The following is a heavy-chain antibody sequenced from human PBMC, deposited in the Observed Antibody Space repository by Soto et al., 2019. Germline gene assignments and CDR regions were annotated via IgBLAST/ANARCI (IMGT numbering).Heavy chain of an antibody. CDR1: GFTFSSYS. D-gene: IGHD4-4*01. J-gene: IGHJ4*02. Sequence: PGGSLRLSCAASGFTFSSYSMNWVRQAPGKGLEWVSYISSSSSTIYYAASVKGRFTISRDNAKNSLYLQMNSLRAEDTAVYYCARVPTDYWGQGTLVTVSS. CDR2: ISSSSSTI. CDR3: ARVPTDY. V-gene: IGHV3-48*01.